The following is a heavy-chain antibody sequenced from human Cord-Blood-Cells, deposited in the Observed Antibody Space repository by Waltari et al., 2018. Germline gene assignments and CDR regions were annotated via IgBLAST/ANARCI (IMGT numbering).Heavy chain of an antibody. J-gene: IGHJ6*02. CDR3: ATGGYPYYYYGMDV. CDR2: FGPEDGET. V-gene: IGHV1-24*01. Sequence: QVQLVQSGAEVKKPGASVKVSCKVSGYTLTELSMHWVRQAPGKGLEWMGGFGPEDGETIYAQKCQGRVTMTEDTTTDTAYMELSSLRSEDTAVYYCATGGYPYYYYGMDVWGQGTTVTVSS. CDR1: GYTLTELS. D-gene: IGHD5-12*01.